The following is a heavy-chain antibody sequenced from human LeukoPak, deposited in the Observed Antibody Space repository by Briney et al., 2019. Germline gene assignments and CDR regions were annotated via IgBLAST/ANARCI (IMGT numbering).Heavy chain of an antibody. CDR2: ISAYNGDT. V-gene: IGHV1-18*01. CDR3: ARGMGVRQWLATFDN. D-gene: IGHD6-19*01. J-gene: IGHJ4*02. Sequence: ASVKVSCKASGYTFTSYGISWVRQAPGQGLEWMGWISAYNGDTKYAQKLQGRVTMTSDTPTSTAYMERRSLRSDDTAVYYCARGMGVRQWLATFDNCGQGALGTASS. CDR1: GYTFTSYG.